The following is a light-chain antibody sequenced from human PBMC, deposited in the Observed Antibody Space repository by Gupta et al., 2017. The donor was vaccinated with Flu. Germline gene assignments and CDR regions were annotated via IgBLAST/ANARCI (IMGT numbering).Light chain of an antibody. CDR3: QQYNNWPRT. Sequence: EILMTQSPATLSLSPGERATLSCRASQRISSNIAWYQQKPGQAPCLLIYGASTRDTGIPARFSGSGSGTEFTLTISSLQSEDFAVYYCQQYNNWPRTFGQGTKVEIK. V-gene: IGKV3-15*01. CDR2: GAS. J-gene: IGKJ1*01. CDR1: QRISSN.